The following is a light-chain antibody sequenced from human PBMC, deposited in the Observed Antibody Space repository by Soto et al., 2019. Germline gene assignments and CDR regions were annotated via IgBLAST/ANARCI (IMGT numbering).Light chain of an antibody. CDR1: QSVSRSY. Sequence: EIVLTQSPGTLSLSPGERATLFCRASQSVSRSYLVWYQQKPGQAPRLLIYDAYNRATGIPPRFSGSGSGTDFTLTISSLEPEDSAVYYCQQRHMWPITFGQGTRLETK. V-gene: IGKV3D-20*02. CDR2: DAY. CDR3: QQRHMWPIT. J-gene: IGKJ5*01.